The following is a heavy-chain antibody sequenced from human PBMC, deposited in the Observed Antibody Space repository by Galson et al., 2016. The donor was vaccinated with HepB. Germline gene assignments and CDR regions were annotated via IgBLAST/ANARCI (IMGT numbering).Heavy chain of an antibody. V-gene: IGHV1-69*13. CDR3: ARDSGVPGSNYYYYYGMDV. D-gene: IGHD2-2*01. Sequence: SVKVSCKASGGTFSSYAISWVRQAPGHGLEWMGGIIPIFGTANYAQNFQGRVTITADESTSTAYMELSRLRSEDTAVYYCARDSGVPGSNYYYYYGMDVWGQGTTVTVSS. CDR2: IIPIFGTA. CDR1: GGTFSSYA. J-gene: IGHJ6*02.